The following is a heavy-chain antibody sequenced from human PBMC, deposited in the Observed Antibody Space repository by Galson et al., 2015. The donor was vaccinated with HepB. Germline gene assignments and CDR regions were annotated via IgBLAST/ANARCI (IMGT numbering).Heavy chain of an antibody. CDR3: AKAIREPITMVRGVTKRPYYYGMDV. Sequence: SLRLSCAASGFTFSSYAMSWVRQAPGKGLEWVSAISGSGGRTYYADSVKGRFTISRDNSKNTLYLQMNSLRAEDTAVYYCAKAIREPITMVRGVTKRPYYYGMDVWGQGTTVTVSS. D-gene: IGHD3-10*01. V-gene: IGHV3-23*01. CDR2: ISGSGGRT. CDR1: GFTFSSYA. J-gene: IGHJ6*02.